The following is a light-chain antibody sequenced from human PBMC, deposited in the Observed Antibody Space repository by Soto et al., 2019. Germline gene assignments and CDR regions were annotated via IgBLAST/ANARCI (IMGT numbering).Light chain of an antibody. Sequence: PGDRVTLSCRASQSVSSSYLTWYQQKPGQAPRLLIYGASTRATGIPARFSGSGSGTDFTLTISSLQPEDFAVYYCQQDYNLPLTFGPGTKVDIK. J-gene: IGKJ3*01. CDR1: QSVSSSY. V-gene: IGKV3D-7*01. CDR2: GAS. CDR3: QQDYNLPLT.